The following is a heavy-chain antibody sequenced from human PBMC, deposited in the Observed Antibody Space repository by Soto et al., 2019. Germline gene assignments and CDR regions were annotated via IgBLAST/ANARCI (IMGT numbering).Heavy chain of an antibody. CDR1: GFTFSDYY. D-gene: IGHD2-8*01. CDR2: ISSRSSTI. J-gene: IGHJ4*02. Sequence: GGSLRLSCAASGFTFSDYYMSWIRQAPGKGLEWVSYISSRSSTIFCADSVKGRFTISRDNVKNSLYLQMNSLRAEDTAVYYCASGTNGAFFVYWGQGILVTVSS. CDR3: ASGTNGAFFVY. V-gene: IGHV3-11*01.